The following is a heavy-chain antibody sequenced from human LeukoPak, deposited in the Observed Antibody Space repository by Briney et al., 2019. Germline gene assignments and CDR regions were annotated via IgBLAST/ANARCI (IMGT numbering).Heavy chain of an antibody. J-gene: IGHJ6*02. Sequence: PSETLSLTCTVSGDSINNHYWSWIRQPPGKGLEWIGYIYHTGSTNYNPSLKSRVTMSMDTSKSQFSLRLSSVTAADTAVYFCARESGYVTDPDYYYGMDVWGQGATVTVSS. CDR1: GDSINNHY. CDR3: ARESGYVTDPDYYYGMDV. CDR2: IYHTGST. V-gene: IGHV4-59*11. D-gene: IGHD5-12*01.